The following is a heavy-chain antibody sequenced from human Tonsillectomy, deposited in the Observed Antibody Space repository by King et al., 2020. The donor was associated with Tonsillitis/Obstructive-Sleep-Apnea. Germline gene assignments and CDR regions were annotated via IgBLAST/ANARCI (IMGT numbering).Heavy chain of an antibody. CDR3: ARDVDAVGGPQAVDN. J-gene: IGHJ4*02. Sequence: VQLVESGGGVVQPGRSLRLSCAASGFIFSIFGMHWVRQAPGKGLEGVATIWNDGSKKYYGDSVKGRFTISRDNSKNRLYLQMNGLRAEDTAIYYCARDVDAVGGPQAVDNWGQGTLVTVSS. V-gene: IGHV3-33*01. D-gene: IGHD2-15*01. CDR2: IWNDGSKK. CDR1: GFIFSIFG.